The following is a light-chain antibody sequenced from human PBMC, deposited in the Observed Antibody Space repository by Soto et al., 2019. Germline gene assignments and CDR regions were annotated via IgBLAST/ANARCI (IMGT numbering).Light chain of an antibody. V-gene: IGKV1-5*01. CDR2: DVS. CDR3: QQDYSYSRT. CDR1: QTVSSW. Sequence: DIQMTQSPSTLSASVGDRVTITCRASQTVSSWLAWYQQKPGKAPKLLIYDVSSLESGVPSRFSGSGSGTEFTLTISSLQPDDVATYYCQQDYSYSRTFGHGTKVEVK. J-gene: IGKJ1*01.